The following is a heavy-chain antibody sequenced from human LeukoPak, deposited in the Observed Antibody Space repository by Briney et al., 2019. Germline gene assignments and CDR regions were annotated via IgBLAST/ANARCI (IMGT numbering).Heavy chain of an antibody. CDR1: GFTFSNHA. D-gene: IGHD2-8*02. Sequence: PGGSLSLSCEASGFTFSNHAMPWVRQAPGKGLEWVSAISADAVDTFYAPSVKGRFTISRDNSKNTLYLQINSLRAEDTAIYYCAKDVWWSVSWGQGTLVTVSS. V-gene: IGHV3-23*01. CDR2: ISADAVDT. J-gene: IGHJ5*02. CDR3: AKDVWWSVS.